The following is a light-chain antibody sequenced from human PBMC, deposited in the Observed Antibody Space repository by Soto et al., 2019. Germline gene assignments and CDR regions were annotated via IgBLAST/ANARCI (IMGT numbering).Light chain of an antibody. CDR3: MQGTHRPIT. J-gene: IGKJ5*01. Sequence: DVVMTQSPLSLPVTLGQPASISFRSTHSLVYSDGNTSLNCFKQRPGQSPRRLIYKVSDRDSGVPDRFSGSGSGTDFALKISRVEAEDVGVYYCMQGTHRPITFGQGTRLAI. CDR1: HSLVYSDGNTS. V-gene: IGKV2-30*01. CDR2: KVS.